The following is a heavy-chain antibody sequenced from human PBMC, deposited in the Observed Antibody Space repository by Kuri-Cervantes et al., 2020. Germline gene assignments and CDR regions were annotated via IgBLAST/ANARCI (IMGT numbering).Heavy chain of an antibody. V-gene: IGHV4-34*01. CDR2: INHRGST. CDR3: ARAHVRGYSYGYVFDY. J-gene: IGHJ4*02. CDR1: GGSFSGYY. D-gene: IGHD5-18*01. Sequence: GSLRLSCVVYGGSFSGYYWTWIRQPPGKGLEWIGEINHRGSTNYNPSLESRVTISVDTSKNQFSLKLSSVTAADTAVYYCARAHVRGYSYGYVFDYWGQGTLVTVSS.